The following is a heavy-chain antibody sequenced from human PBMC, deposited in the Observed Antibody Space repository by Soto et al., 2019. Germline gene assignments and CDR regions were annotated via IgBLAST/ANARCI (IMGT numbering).Heavy chain of an antibody. J-gene: IGHJ3*01. CDR2: LLHSGTT. D-gene: IGHD6-19*01. CDR3: AYSSGWYRHDV. CDR1: GDSIISPKW. Sequence: QVQLQESGPGLVKPSGTLSLTCAVSGDSIISPKWWTWLRQPPGKGLEWIGDLLHSGTTNYNPSLKRRVILSVDKSQNQFSLSLSSVTAADTAIYHCAYSSGWYRHDVWGQGTSVTVSS. V-gene: IGHV4-4*02.